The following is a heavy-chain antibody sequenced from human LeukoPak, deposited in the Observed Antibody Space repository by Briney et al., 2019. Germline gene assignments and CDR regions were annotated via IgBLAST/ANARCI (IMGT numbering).Heavy chain of an antibody. J-gene: IGHJ4*02. CDR1: GDSLGSGMYY. CDR2: IYHSGSI. D-gene: IGHD3-22*01. Sequence: SETLSLTCTVSGDSLGSGMYYWGWIRQAPGKGLTWIGSIYHSGSIFYNASFESRVAMSVDPSNNQFSLRLTSVTAADTAVYYCARQKITTSDYWGQGNMVTVSS. CDR3: ARQKITTSDY. V-gene: IGHV4-39*01.